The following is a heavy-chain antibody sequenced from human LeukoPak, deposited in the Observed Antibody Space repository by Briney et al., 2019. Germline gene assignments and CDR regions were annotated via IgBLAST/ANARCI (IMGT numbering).Heavy chain of an antibody. CDR3: ARDVFVDVDY. D-gene: IGHD2-15*01. J-gene: IGHJ4*02. CDR1: GFTFSSYS. Sequence: GGSLRLSCAASGFTFSSYSMNWVRQAPGKGLEWVSSINSSSSYIYYADSVKGRFTISRDNAKMSLYLQMNNLRAKGTAVYDCARDVFVDVDYWGPGALVTVSS. V-gene: IGHV3-21*01. CDR2: INSSSSYI.